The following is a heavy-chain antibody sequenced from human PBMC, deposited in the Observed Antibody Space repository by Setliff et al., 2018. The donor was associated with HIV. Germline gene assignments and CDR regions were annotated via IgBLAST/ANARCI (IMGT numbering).Heavy chain of an antibody. CDR2: VNPHSGNT. CDR1: GYTFINYD. CDR3: ARGSNNYGAYILYGMDI. D-gene: IGHD4-17*01. V-gene: IGHV1-8*02. J-gene: IGHJ6*02. Sequence: ASVKVSCKASGYTFINYDINWVRQAPGQGLQWMGWVNPHSGNTAYAPMFQGRLSMTRDTSTNTAYMELYTLETHDTAVYYCARGSNNYGAYILYGMDIWGQGTSVTVSS.